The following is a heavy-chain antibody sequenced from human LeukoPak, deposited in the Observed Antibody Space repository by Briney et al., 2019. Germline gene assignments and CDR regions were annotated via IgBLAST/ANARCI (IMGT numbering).Heavy chain of an antibody. Sequence: SETLSLTCTVSGGSIISSSYYSGWIRQPPGKGLEWIGSIYYSGSTYYNPSLKSRVTISVDTSKNQFSLKLSSVTAADTAVYYCARPRHYYDSSGYFKYYFDYWGQGTLVTVSS. CDR2: IYYSGST. CDR1: GGSIISSSYY. D-gene: IGHD3-22*01. V-gene: IGHV4-39*01. CDR3: ARPRHYYDSSGYFKYYFDY. J-gene: IGHJ4*02.